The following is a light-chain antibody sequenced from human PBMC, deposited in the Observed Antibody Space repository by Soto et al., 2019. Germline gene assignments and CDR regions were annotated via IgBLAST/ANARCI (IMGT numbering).Light chain of an antibody. Sequence: DIQMTQSPSTLSASVGDRVAISCRASQSVSGWLAWYQQKPGKVPKLLIYKASTLEVGVPSRFSASGSGTEFTLTINTLQPADFATYYCQQYNSYPWTFGQGTKV. V-gene: IGKV1-5*03. CDR1: QSVSGW. J-gene: IGKJ1*01. CDR3: QQYNSYPWT. CDR2: KAS.